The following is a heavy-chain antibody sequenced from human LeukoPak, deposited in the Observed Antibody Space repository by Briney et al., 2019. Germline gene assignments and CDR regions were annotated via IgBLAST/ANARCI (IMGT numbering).Heavy chain of an antibody. J-gene: IGHJ4*02. V-gene: IGHV3-30*02. CDR1: GFTFSSYG. D-gene: IGHD3-10*01. CDR3: AKDRWGITMVRGFDY. Sequence: PGGSLRLSCAASGFTFSSYGMHWVRQAPGKGLEWVAFIRYDGSNKYYADSVKGRFTISRDNSKNTLYLQMNSLRAKDTAVYYCAKDRWGITMVRGFDYWGQGTLVTVSS. CDR2: IRYDGSNK.